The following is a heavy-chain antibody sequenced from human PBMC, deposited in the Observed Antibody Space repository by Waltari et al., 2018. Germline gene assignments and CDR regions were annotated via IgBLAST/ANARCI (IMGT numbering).Heavy chain of an antibody. CDR3: ARDRSSWYRYFQH. CDR1: GGSFSGCY. V-gene: IGHV4-34*01. Sequence: QVQLQQWGAGLLKPSEILSLTCAVFGGSFSGCYLSWHRQLPGKGLEWIVEINHSGSTNYNPSLKSQVTISVDTSKNQFSLKLSSVTAADTAVYYCARDRSSWYRYFQHWGQGTLVTVSS. J-gene: IGHJ1*01. CDR2: INHSGST. D-gene: IGHD6-13*01.